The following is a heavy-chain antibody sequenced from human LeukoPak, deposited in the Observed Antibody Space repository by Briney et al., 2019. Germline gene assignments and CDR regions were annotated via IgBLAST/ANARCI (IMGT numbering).Heavy chain of an antibody. CDR2: IKSKTDSGTT. Sequence: PGGSLRLSCAASGFTFSNAWMSWVRQAPGKGLEWVGRIKSKTDSGTTDYAAPVKGRFTISRDDSKNTLYLQMNSLKTEDTAVYYCTKLILAAAGTGDYWGQGTLVTVSS. D-gene: IGHD6-13*01. J-gene: IGHJ4*02. V-gene: IGHV3-15*01. CDR1: GFTFSNAW. CDR3: TKLILAAAGTGDY.